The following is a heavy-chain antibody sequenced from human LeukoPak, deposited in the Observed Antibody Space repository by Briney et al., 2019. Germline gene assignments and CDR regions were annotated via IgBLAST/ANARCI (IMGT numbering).Heavy chain of an antibody. D-gene: IGHD2-2*01. Sequence: ASVKVSCKASGYTFTGYYMHWVRQAPGQGLEWMGWINPNSGGTNYAQKFQGRVTMTRDTSISTAYMELSRLRSDDTAVYYCARDTRFGVVVPAVYWFYPWGQGTLVTVSS. V-gene: IGHV1-2*02. J-gene: IGHJ5*02. CDR2: INPNSGGT. CDR1: GYTFTGYY. CDR3: ARDTRFGVVVPAVYWFYP.